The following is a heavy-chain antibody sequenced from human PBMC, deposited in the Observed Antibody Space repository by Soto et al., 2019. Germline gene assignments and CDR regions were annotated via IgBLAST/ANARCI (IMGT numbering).Heavy chain of an antibody. CDR1: GFTFDDYA. CDR3: VRGSSGWSY. J-gene: IGHJ4*02. Sequence: GGSLRLSCAASGFTFDDYATHWVRQAPGKGLEWVSGISWNSGSIDYADSVKGRFTISRDNAKNSLYLQMNSLRGEDTALYYCVRGSSGWSYWGQGTLVTVSS. CDR2: ISWNSGSI. D-gene: IGHD6-19*01. V-gene: IGHV3-9*01.